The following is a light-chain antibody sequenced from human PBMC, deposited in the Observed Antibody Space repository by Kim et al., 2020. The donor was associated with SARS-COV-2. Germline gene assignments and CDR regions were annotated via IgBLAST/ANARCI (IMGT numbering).Light chain of an antibody. Sequence: SYELTQPLSVSVALGQTAKITCGGNNIGGKHVHWYQQKPGQAPVTVIYRNNNLPSGIPERFSGSNSGNAASLSITRVQVGDEAVYFCQVWDSITVIFGGG. V-gene: IGLV3-9*01. CDR3: QVWDSITVI. CDR1: NIGGKH. J-gene: IGLJ2*01. CDR2: RNN.